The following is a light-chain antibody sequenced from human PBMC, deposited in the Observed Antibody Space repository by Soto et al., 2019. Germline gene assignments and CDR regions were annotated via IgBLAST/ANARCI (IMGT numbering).Light chain of an antibody. CDR1: SSDVGGYNY. CDR2: DVS. CDR3: SSYTSSSTPYV. Sequence: QSALTQHASVSGSPGQSITISCTGTSSDVGGYNYVSWYQQHPGRAPKLMIYDVSNRPSGVSNRFSGSKSGNTASLTISGLQAEDEADYYCSSYTSSSTPYVFGTGTKLTVL. J-gene: IGLJ1*01. V-gene: IGLV2-14*01.